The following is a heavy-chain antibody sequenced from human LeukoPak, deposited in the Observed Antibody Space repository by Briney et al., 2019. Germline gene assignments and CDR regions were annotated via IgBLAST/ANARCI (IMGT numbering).Heavy chain of an antibody. CDR3: ARGRLTTVSTLGY. D-gene: IGHD4-17*01. CDR2: ISYDGSNK. J-gene: IGHJ4*02. V-gene: IGHV3-30*04. Sequence: GGSLRLSCAASGVTFSSCAMHWVRQAPGKGLEWVAVISYDGSNKYYADSVKGRFTISRDNSKNTLYLQMNSLRAEDTAVYYCARGRLTTVSTLGYWGQGTLVTVSS. CDR1: GVTFSSCA.